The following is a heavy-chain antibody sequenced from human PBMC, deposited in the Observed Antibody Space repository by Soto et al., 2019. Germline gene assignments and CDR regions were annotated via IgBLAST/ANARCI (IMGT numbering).Heavy chain of an antibody. D-gene: IGHD3-3*01. CDR2: ISAYNGNT. CDR3: ARYGADFWSGYGSYYYYYYYMDV. V-gene: IGHV1-18*01. CDR1: GYTFTSYG. Sequence: ASVKVSCKASGYTFTSYGISWVRQAPGQGLEWMGWISAYNGNTNYAQKLQGRVTMTTDTSTGTAYMELRSLRSDDTAVYYCARYGADFWSGYGSYYYYYYYMDVWGKGTTVTVSS. J-gene: IGHJ6*03.